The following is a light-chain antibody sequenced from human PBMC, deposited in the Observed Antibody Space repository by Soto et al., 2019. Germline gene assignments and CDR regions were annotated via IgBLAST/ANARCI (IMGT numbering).Light chain of an antibody. Sequence: EIVLTQSPGTLSLSPGERATLSCRASQSVSSTYLAWYQQQPGQAPRLLIYRASTRATGIPDRFSGSGSGTDFTLTISRLEPEDVAEYYCQQYGSAPPITFGQGTRLEIK. V-gene: IGKV3-20*01. CDR2: RAS. CDR3: QQYGSAPPIT. CDR1: QSVSSTY. J-gene: IGKJ5*01.